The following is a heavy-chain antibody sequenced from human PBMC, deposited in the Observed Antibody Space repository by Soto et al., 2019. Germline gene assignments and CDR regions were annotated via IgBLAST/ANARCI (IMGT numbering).Heavy chain of an antibody. CDR3: TTDEPGGELLPDLDY. J-gene: IGHJ4*02. CDR2: IKSKTDGGTT. D-gene: IGHD1-26*01. CDR1: GFTFSNAW. Sequence: PGGSLRLSCAASGFTFSNAWMNWVRQAPGKGLEWVGRIKSKTDGGTTDYAAPVKGRFTISRDDSKNTLYLQMNSLKTEDTAVYYCTTDEPGGELLPDLDYWGQGTLVTVSS. V-gene: IGHV3-15*07.